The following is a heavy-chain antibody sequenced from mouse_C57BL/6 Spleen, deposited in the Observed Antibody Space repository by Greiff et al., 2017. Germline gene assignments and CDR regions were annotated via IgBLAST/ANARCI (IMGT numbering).Heavy chain of an antibody. CDR2: IDPANGNP. CDR1: GFNIKNTY. D-gene: IGHD4-1*02. J-gene: IGHJ2*01. V-gene: IGHV14-3*01. Sequence: EVMLVESVAELVRPGASVKLSCTASGFNIKNTYMHWVKQRPEQGLEWLGRIDPANGNPKYAPKFQGKATITEDTSSNTAYRQLSSLTSEDTAIYYCATTGTGGDWGQGTTLTVSS. CDR3: ATTGTGGD.